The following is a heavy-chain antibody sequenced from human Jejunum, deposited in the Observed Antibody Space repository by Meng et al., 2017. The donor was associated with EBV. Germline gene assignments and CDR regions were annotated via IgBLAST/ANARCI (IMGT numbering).Heavy chain of an antibody. Sequence: QERLGHTGAEWRKPGSSVKVSCKASGDRFGTYSVSWVRQAPGQGLEWMGNTVPIFGTTSYAQKFQGRVTITADESTRTAFMELRNLRSEDSAMYYCARAGGDYEDYWGQGTLVTVSS. CDR1: GDRFGTYS. D-gene: IGHD4-17*01. CDR2: TVPIFGTT. V-gene: IGHV1-69*15. CDR3: ARAGGDYEDY. J-gene: IGHJ4*02.